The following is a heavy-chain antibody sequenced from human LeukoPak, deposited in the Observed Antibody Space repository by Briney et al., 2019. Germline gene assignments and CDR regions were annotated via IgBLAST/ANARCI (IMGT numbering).Heavy chain of an antibody. CDR1: GGSISSYY. D-gene: IGHD6-13*01. CDR3: ARDPGAAAGTNYFDY. Sequence: PSETLSLTCTVSGGSISSYYWSWIRQPPGKGLEWIGYIYYSGSTNYNPSLKSRVTISVDTSKNQFSLKLGSVTAADTAVYYCARDPGAAAGTNYFDYWGQGTLVTVSS. J-gene: IGHJ4*02. V-gene: IGHV4-59*01. CDR2: IYYSGST.